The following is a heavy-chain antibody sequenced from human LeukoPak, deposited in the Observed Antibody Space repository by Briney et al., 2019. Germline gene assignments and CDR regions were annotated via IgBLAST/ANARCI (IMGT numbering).Heavy chain of an antibody. CDR2: ISYDGSNK. Sequence: PGGSLRLSCAASGFTFSSYAMHWVRQAPGKGLEWVAVISYDGSNKYYADSVKGRFTISRDNSKNTLYLQMNSLRAEDTAVYYCARPLPRGSSSFDYWGQGTLVTVSS. J-gene: IGHJ4*02. CDR1: GFTFSSYA. D-gene: IGHD6-6*01. V-gene: IGHV3-30-3*01. CDR3: ARPLPRGSSSFDY.